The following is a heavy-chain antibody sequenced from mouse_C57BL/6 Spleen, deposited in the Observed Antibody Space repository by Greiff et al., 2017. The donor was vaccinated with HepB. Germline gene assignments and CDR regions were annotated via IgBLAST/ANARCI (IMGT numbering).Heavy chain of an antibody. V-gene: IGHV1-15*01. CDR2: IDPETGGT. CDR1: GYTFTDYE. CDR3: TRGRTLGREVYYFDY. J-gene: IGHJ2*01. Sequence: VQLQQSGAELVRPGASVTLSCKASGYTFTDYEMHWVKQTPVHGLEWIGAIDPETGGTAYNQKFKGKAILTADKSSSTAYMELRSLTSEDSAVYYCTRGRTLGREVYYFDYWGQGTTLTVSS. D-gene: IGHD4-1*01.